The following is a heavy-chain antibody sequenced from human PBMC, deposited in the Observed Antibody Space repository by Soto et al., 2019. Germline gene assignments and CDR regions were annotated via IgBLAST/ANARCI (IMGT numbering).Heavy chain of an antibody. D-gene: IGHD6-19*01. Sequence: QVQLVQSGADVKKPGASVKVSWKAYGYNFTSYGISWVRQAPGQGLEWMGWISPHNDRTKYARRFQDRVTMTTETPTSTVYMELGSLRSDDTAVYYCARDLYYSSGRYFDHDAFDIWGQGTVVTVSS. CDR1: GYNFTSYG. V-gene: IGHV1-18*01. CDR2: ISPHNDRT. J-gene: IGHJ3*02. CDR3: ARDLYYSSGRYFDHDAFDI.